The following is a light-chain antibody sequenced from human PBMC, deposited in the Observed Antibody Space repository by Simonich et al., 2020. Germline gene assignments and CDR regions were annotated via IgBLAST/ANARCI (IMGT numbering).Light chain of an antibody. J-gene: IGLJ3*02. CDR1: SSDVGGYNY. CDR3: SSYTSSSTWV. Sequence: QSALTQPASVSGSPGQSITISCTGTSSDVGGYNYVSWYQQHPGKAPKLMIYDVRKRPSGVSKSFSGSKSGNTASRTISGLQAEDEADYYCSSYTSSSTWVFGGGTKLTVL. V-gene: IGLV2-14*01. CDR2: DVR.